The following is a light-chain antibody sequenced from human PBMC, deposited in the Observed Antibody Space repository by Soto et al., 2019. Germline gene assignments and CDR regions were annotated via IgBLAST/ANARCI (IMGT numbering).Light chain of an antibody. J-gene: IGKJ2*01. CDR2: DAS. CDR1: QRISSW. V-gene: IGKV1-5*01. CDR3: QQYNSYSYT. Sequence: DIPMTQSPSTLSASVGDRVTITCRASQRISSWLAWYQQKPGKAPKLLIYDASSLESGVPSRFSGSGSGTEFTLTISSLQPDDVATYYCQQYNSYSYTFGQGTKLEIK.